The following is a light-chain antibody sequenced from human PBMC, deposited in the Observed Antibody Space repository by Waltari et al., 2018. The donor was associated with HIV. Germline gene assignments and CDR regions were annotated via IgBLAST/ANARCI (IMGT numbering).Light chain of an antibody. CDR1: ALPKKY. CDR2: KDS. V-gene: IGLV3-25*03. J-gene: IGLJ3*02. Sequence: SYELTQPPSVSVSPGQTARITCPGDALPKKYAYWYQQKPGQAPVLVRYKDSERPSGIPERYSGSSSGTRVTLTISGVQAEDEADYYCQSADSSGTWVFGGGTKLTVL. CDR3: QSADSSGTWV.